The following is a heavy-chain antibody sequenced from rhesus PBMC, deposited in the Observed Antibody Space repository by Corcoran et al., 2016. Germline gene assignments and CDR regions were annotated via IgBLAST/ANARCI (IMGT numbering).Heavy chain of an antibody. V-gene: IGHV3-22*01. CDR1: GLPFSWYG. J-gene: IGHJ4*01. CDR2: IKAGGGST. CDR3: ARDGGWSLNY. Sequence: EVQLVESGGGLVQPGGSLRTSCAGSGLPFSWYGMPWGRTAPGKGVEWVSAIKAGGGSTLSTDSVKCRFTISRENAKNTLYLQMDSLRAEDTAVYYCARDGGWSLNYWGQGVLVTVSS. D-gene: IGHD2-21*01.